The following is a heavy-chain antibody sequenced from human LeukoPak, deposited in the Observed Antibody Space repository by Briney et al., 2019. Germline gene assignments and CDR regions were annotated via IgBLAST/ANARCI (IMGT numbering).Heavy chain of an antibody. J-gene: IGHJ4*02. V-gene: IGHV3-48*02. CDR1: GFTFSTYS. CDR3: ARRITMVRGVIPYFDN. CDR2: ISYSSSTI. Sequence: RGSLRLSCAASGFTFSTYSMSWVRQAPGKGLEWVSDISYSSSTIYYADSVKGRFTISRDNATNSLYLQMNSLTDEDTAVYYCARRITMVRGVIPYFDNWGQGTLVTVSS. D-gene: IGHD3-10*01.